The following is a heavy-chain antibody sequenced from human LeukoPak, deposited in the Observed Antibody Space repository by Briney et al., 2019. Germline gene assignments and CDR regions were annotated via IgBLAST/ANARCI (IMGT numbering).Heavy chain of an antibody. CDR1: GGSISSGDYY. D-gene: IGHD2-2*02. J-gene: IGHJ6*03. CDR2: IYYSGST. CDR3: ARVGNTYCSSTSCHTGSYYYYYMDV. V-gene: IGHV4-30-4*08. Sequence: TLSLTCTVSGGSISSGDYYWSWIRQPPGKGLEWIGYIYYSGSTYYNPSLKSRVTISVDTSKNQFSLKLSSVTAADTAVYYRARVGNTYCSSTSCHTGSYYYYYMDVWGKGTTVTVSS.